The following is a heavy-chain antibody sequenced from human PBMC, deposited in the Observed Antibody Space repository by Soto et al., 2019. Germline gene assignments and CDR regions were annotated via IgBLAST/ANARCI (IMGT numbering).Heavy chain of an antibody. Sequence: EVQLVESGGGLVQPGGSLRLSCAASGFTVSSNYMSWVRQAPGKGLEWVSVIYSGGSTYYADSVKGRFTISRHNSKNTLXXQMNSLRAEDTAVYYCARAYSGRYPLYYYYYGMDVWGQGTTVTVSS. J-gene: IGHJ6*02. D-gene: IGHD1-26*01. CDR3: ARAYSGRYPLYYYYYGMDV. CDR2: IYSGGST. CDR1: GFTVSSNY. V-gene: IGHV3-53*04.